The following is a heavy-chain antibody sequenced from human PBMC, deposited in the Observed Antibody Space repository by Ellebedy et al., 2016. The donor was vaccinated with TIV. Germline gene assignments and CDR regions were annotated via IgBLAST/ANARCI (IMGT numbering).Heavy chain of an antibody. J-gene: IGHJ6*02. CDR2: ISYDGSNK. CDR3: ARDPGIAVAADYGMDV. Sequence: GGSLRLSCAASGFTYSSYGMHWVRQAPGKGLEWVAVISYDGSNKYYADSVKGRFTISRDNSKNTLYLQMNSLRSDDTAVYYCARDPGIAVAADYGMDVWGQGTTVTVSS. CDR1: GFTYSSYG. D-gene: IGHD6-19*01. V-gene: IGHV3-30*03.